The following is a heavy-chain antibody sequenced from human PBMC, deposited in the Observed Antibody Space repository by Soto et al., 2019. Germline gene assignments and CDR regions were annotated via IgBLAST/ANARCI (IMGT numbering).Heavy chain of an antibody. V-gene: IGHV3-30-3*01. CDR3: ALGGWFLDY. CDR2: ISYDGSNK. J-gene: IGHJ4*02. D-gene: IGHD2-15*01. Sequence: QVQLVESGGGVVQPGRSLRLSCAASGFTFSSYAMHWVRQAPGKGLEWVAVISYDGSNKYYADSVKGRFTISRDNSKNTLYLQMNSLRAEDTAVYYCALGGWFLDYWGQGTLVTVSS. CDR1: GFTFSSYA.